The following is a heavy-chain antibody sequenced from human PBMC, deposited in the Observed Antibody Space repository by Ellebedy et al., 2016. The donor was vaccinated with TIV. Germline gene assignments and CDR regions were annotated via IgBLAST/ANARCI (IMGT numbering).Heavy chain of an antibody. V-gene: IGHV4-59*12. CDR3: ASFSVDTAMADLYYFDY. J-gene: IGHJ4*02. CDR2: AHHSGDP. D-gene: IGHD5-18*01. Sequence: SETLSLTCTVSGGSISSYYWSWIRQPPGKGLEWIGFAHHSGDPVYNPSLKSRVTASVDKSKNQFSLKLSSVTAADTAVYYCASFSVDTAMADLYYFDYWGQGTLVTVSS. CDR1: GGSISSYY.